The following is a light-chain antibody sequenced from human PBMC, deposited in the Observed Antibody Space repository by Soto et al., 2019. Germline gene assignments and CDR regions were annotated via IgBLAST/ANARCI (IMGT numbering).Light chain of an antibody. Sequence: DIQMTQSPSSLSASVGDRVTITCRAGQTISRYLNWYQQKPGKAPKLLIYEASSLQSGVPSTFSGSGSGTDFTLTISSLQPEDFATYYCQQSYSTPFTFGPGTEVDIK. J-gene: IGKJ3*01. V-gene: IGKV1-39*01. CDR2: EAS. CDR3: QQSYSTPFT. CDR1: QTISRY.